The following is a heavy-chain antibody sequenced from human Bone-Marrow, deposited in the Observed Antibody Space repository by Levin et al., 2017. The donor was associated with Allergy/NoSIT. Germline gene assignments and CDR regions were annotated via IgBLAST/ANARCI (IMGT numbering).Heavy chain of an antibody. CDR3: ARELPPRDAFDI. CDR2: INPNSGGT. CDR1: GYTFTGYY. V-gene: IGHV1-2*02. D-gene: IGHD2-15*01. J-gene: IGHJ3*02. Sequence: ASVKVSCKASGYTFTGYYMHWVRQAPGQGLEWMGWINPNSGGTNYAQKFQGRVTMTRDTSISTAYMELSRLRSDDTAVYYCARELPPRDAFDIWGQGTMVTVSS.